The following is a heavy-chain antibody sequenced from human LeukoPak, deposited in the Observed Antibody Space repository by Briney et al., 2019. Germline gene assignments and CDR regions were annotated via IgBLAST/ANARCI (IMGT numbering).Heavy chain of an antibody. V-gene: IGHV1-2*02. CDR3: ARDRREVNQQWLASWYDP. Sequence: GASVKVSCKASGCTFTGYYMHWVRQAPGQGLEWMGWINPNSGGTNYAQKFQGRVTMTRDTSISTAYMELSRLRSDDTAVYYCARDRREVNQQWLASWYDPWGQGTLVTVSS. CDR1: GCTFTGYY. CDR2: INPNSGGT. D-gene: IGHD6-19*01. J-gene: IGHJ5*02.